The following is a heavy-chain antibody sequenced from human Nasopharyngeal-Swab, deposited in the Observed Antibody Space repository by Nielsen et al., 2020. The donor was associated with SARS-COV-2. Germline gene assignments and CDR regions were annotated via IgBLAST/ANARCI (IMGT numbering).Heavy chain of an antibody. Sequence: ASSMVTCNASGYSSRSYGINWLRQAPGQGLEWRGWISGYNADTNYAQKLQGRVSMTTDTSTSTAYMELRSLRSDDTAVYYCARDIEEWLVVPSLSFDYWGQGTLVTVSS. CDR2: ISGYNADT. CDR3: ARDIEEWLVVPSLSFDY. CDR1: GYSSRSYG. V-gene: IGHV1-18*01. D-gene: IGHD3-3*01. J-gene: IGHJ4*02.